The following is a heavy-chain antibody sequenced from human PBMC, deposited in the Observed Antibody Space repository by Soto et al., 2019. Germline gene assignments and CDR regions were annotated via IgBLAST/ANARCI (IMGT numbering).Heavy chain of an antibody. Sequence: EVQLVESGGGLVQPGRSLRLSCAASGFTFDDYAMHWVRQAPGKGLEWVSGISWNSGVIGYADSVKGRFTISRDNAKNSLYLQMNSLRAEDTALYYCAKGIQQWLVGDAFDIWGQGTMVTVSS. CDR2: ISWNSGVI. J-gene: IGHJ3*02. CDR1: GFTFDDYA. V-gene: IGHV3-9*01. CDR3: AKGIQQWLVGDAFDI. D-gene: IGHD6-19*01.